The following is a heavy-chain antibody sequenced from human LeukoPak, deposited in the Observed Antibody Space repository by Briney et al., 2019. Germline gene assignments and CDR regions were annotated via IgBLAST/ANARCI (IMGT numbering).Heavy chain of an antibody. Sequence: GGSLRLSCAASGFTFSSYEMNWVRQAPGKGLEWVSYISSSGSTIYYADSVRGRFTISRDNAKNSLYLQMNSLRAEDTAVYYCARAGSGRSPDWFDPWGQGTLVTVSS. CDR1: GFTFSSYE. CDR3: ARAGSGRSPDWFDP. CDR2: ISSSGSTI. D-gene: IGHD1-26*01. J-gene: IGHJ5*02. V-gene: IGHV3-48*03.